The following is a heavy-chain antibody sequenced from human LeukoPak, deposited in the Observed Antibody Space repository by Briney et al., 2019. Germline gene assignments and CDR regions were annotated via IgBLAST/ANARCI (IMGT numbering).Heavy chain of an antibody. Sequence: PGGSLRLSCAGSGFTFNNYAMSWVRQAPGKGLEWLSGISGGGVNTYYADSVKGRFTISRDNSENTLYLQMNSLRAEDTAVYYCAKGDPYSSNWLFMDVWGKGTTVTVSS. CDR3: AKGDPYSSNWLFMDV. D-gene: IGHD6-13*01. V-gene: IGHV3-23*01. J-gene: IGHJ6*03. CDR2: ISGGGVNT. CDR1: GFTFNNYA.